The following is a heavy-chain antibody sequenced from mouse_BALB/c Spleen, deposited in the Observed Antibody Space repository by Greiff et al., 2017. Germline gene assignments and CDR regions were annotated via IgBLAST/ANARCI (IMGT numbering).Heavy chain of an antibody. Sequence: EVQGVESGGGLVKPGGSLKLSCAASGFTFSDYYMYWVRQTPEKRLEWVATISDGGSYTYYPDSVKGRFTISRDNAKNNLYLQMSSLKSEDTAMYYCARDPGLLRSPYCAMDYWGQGTSVTVSS. J-gene: IGHJ4*01. V-gene: IGHV5-4*02. D-gene: IGHD2-3*01. CDR3: ARDPGLLRSPYCAMDY. CDR2: ISDGGSYT. CDR1: GFTFSDYY.